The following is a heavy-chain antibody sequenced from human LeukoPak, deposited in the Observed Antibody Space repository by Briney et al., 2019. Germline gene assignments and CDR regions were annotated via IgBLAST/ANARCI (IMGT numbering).Heavy chain of an antibody. CDR3: ARYYYGSGNSPNSFDY. V-gene: IGHV1-18*01. J-gene: IGHJ4*02. Sequence: ASVKVSCKASGYTFTSYGITWVRQAPGQGLEWMGWISDHNTNTNYRQKLQGRVTMTTDTSSSTAYMELRSLRSDDTAMYYCARYYYGSGNSPNSFDYWGQGTLVTVSS. D-gene: IGHD3-10*01. CDR2: ISDHNTNT. CDR1: GYTFTSYG.